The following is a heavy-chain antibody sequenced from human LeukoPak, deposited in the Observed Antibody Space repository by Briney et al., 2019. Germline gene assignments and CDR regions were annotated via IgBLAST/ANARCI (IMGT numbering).Heavy chain of an antibody. CDR3: ARDSLGIALPFDY. J-gene: IGHJ4*02. CDR1: YTFTGXX. V-gene: IGHV1-2*02. Sequence: YTFTGXXXXXXXXXXGXGXXXMGWINPNSGGTNYAQKFQGRVTMTRDTSISTAYMELSRLRSDDTAVYYCARDSLGIALPFDYWGQGTLVTVSS. CDR2: INPNSGGT. D-gene: IGHD7-27*01.